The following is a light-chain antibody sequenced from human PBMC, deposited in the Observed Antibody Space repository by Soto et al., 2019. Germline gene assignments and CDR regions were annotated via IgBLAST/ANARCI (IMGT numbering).Light chain of an antibody. CDR1: QGISTW. J-gene: IGKJ2*01. CDR3: QQANRFPHT. Sequence: DLQMTQSPSAVSASVGDRVTITSRASQGISTWLAWYQQKPGKAPRLLIYAASSLQSGVPSRFSGSGSGTHFTLTISSLQQEDFANYYCQQANRFPHTFGQGSKLEIK. CDR2: AAS. V-gene: IGKV1-12*01.